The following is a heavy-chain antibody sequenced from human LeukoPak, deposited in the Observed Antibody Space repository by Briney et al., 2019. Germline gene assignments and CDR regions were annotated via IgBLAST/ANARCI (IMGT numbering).Heavy chain of an antibody. Sequence: GGSLRLSCAASGFTFSSYAMSWVRQAPGKGLEWVSAISGSGDSTYYGDSVKGRFTISRDNSKNTLYLQMNSLRAEDTAVYYCTLDHYGDYIRDYWGQGTLVTVSS. D-gene: IGHD4-17*01. CDR2: ISGSGDST. J-gene: IGHJ4*02. CDR1: GFTFSSYA. V-gene: IGHV3-23*01. CDR3: TLDHYGDYIRDY.